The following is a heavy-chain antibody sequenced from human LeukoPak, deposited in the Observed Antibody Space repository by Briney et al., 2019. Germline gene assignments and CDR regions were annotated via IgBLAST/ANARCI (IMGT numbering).Heavy chain of an antibody. V-gene: IGHV3-30*04. Sequence: GSLSLSFAASGFTFISYAMHWVRPAPGKGLEWVAVISYDGSNKYYSDSVKGRFTISRDNSKNTLYLQMSSLRAEDTAVYYCALGSNYYYMDVWGKGTTVTVSS. CDR1: GFTFISYA. J-gene: IGHJ6*03. D-gene: IGHD2-15*01. CDR2: ISYDGSNK. CDR3: ALGSNYYYMDV.